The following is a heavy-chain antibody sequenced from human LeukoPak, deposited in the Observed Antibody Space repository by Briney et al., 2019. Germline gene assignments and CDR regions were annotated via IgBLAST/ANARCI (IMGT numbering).Heavy chain of an antibody. CDR2: INHSGST. V-gene: IGHV4-34*01. D-gene: IGHD3-22*01. CDR3: ARRRYYYDSSGYIPGAPWFDP. Sequence: NPSETLSLTCAVYGGSFSGYYWSWIRQPPGKGLEWIGEINHSGSTNYNPSLKSRVTISVDTSKNQFSLKLSSVTAADTAVYYCARRRYYYDSSGYIPGAPWFDPWGQGTLVTVSS. CDR1: GGSFSGYY. J-gene: IGHJ5*02.